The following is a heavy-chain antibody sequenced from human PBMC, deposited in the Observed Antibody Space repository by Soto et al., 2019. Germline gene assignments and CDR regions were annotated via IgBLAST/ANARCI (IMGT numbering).Heavy chain of an antibody. CDR3: ARVERGTTTTVVDAFDI. CDR2: IGHTVRI. CDR1: GGAVSSGTYF. V-gene: IGHV4-34*01. Sequence: QVLLQEWGAGLLKPSETLSLTCAVYGGAVSSGTYFWSWIRQPPGKGLEWIGEIGHTVRIHSNPSLKSRVTVSIDTSKTQVSLKMTSVTAADTALYYCARVERGTTTTVVDAFDIWGQGTLVTVSS. J-gene: IGHJ3*02. D-gene: IGHD4-4*01.